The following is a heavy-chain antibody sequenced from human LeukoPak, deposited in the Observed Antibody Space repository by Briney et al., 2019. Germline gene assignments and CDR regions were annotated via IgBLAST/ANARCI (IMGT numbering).Heavy chain of an antibody. CDR1: GGSISSYY. D-gene: IGHD3-22*01. V-gene: IGHV4-59*01. CDR3: ARGAHYYDSSGYLMPLNY. J-gene: IGHJ4*02. CDR2: IYYSGST. Sequence: PSETLSLTCTVSGGSISSYYWGWIRQPPGKGLEWIGYIYYSGSTNCNPSLKSRVTISVDTSKNQFSLKLSSVTAADTAVYYCARGAHYYDSSGYLMPLNYWGQGTLVTVSS.